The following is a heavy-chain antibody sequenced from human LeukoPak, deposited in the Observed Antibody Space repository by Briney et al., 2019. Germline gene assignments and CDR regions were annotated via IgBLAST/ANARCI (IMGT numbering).Heavy chain of an antibody. CDR1: GFTFSSYS. Sequence: GGSLRLSCAASGFTFSSYSMNWVRQAPGKGLEWVSSISSSSSYIYYADSVKGRFTISRDNAKNSLYLQMNSLRAEDTAVYYCARDLGAWGPFDIWGQGTMVTVSS. V-gene: IGHV3-21*01. CDR3: ARDLGAWGPFDI. D-gene: IGHD3-16*01. CDR2: ISSSSSYI. J-gene: IGHJ3*02.